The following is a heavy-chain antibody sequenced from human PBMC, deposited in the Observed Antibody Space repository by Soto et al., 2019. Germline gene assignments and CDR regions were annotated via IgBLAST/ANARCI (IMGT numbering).Heavy chain of an antibody. J-gene: IGHJ4*02. D-gene: IGHD2-15*01. Sequence: QVQLVQSGAEVKKPGSSVNVACKASGDTFNRYTISWVRQAPGQGREWMGRIIAMSPMPLYAQKFRGRVTFTADKSPRSVYMKLSSLTSHATALYYWARGEGGNGKWYASGGQGTLVTVSS. CDR3: ARGEGGNGKWYAS. V-gene: IGHV1-69*02. CDR2: IIAMSPMP. CDR1: GDTFNRYT.